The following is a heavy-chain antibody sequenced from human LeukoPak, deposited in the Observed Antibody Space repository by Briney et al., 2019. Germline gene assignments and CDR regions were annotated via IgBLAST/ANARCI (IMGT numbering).Heavy chain of an antibody. CDR2: IDPGDSDT. J-gene: IGHJ5*02. V-gene: IGHV5-51*01. CDR3: ARQSYDSTTYGASFDP. D-gene: IGHD2/OR15-2a*01. CDR1: GYNFSRYW. Sequence: GESLKISCKGSGYNFSRYWIGWVRQMPGKGLEWMGIIDPGDSDTRYSPSFQGQVTISADKSISTAYPQWSSLKASDTAMYYCARQSYDSTTYGASFDPWGQGTLVTVSS.